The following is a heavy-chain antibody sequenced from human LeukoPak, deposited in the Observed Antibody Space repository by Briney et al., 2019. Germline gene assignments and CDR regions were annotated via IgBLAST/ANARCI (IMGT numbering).Heavy chain of an antibody. CDR2: ISSSGGTI. CDR3: ARDRSSSAAPSLSY. D-gene: IGHD6-13*01. J-gene: IGHJ4*02. V-gene: IGHV3-48*02. Sequence: GGSLRLSCAASGFTFSSYGMNWVRQAPGKGLEWVSYISSSGGTIYYADSVKGRFTISRDNAKNSLYLQMNSLRDEDTAVYCCARDRSSSAAPSLSYWGQGTLVTVSS. CDR1: GFTFSSYG.